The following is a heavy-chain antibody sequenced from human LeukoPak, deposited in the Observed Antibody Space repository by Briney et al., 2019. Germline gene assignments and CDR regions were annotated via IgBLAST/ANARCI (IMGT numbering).Heavy chain of an antibody. D-gene: IGHD3-22*01. CDR1: GGSISSYY. J-gene: IGHJ4*02. V-gene: IGHV4-59*01. Sequence: PSETLSLTCTVSGGSISSYYWSWIRQPPGKGLEWIGYIYYSGSTNYNPSLKSRVTISVDTSKNQFSLKLNSVTAADTAVYYCARGRDSSGYRTDYWGQGTLVTVSS. CDR3: ARGRDSSGYRTDY. CDR2: IYYSGST.